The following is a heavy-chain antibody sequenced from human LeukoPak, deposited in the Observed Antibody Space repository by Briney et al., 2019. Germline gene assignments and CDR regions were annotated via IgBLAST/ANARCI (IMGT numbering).Heavy chain of an antibody. CDR2: INHIGST. Sequence: SETLSLTCAVYGVSFSGYYWSWIRQPPGKGLEWIGEINHIGSTNYNPSLKSRVTISVDTSKNQFSLKLSSVTAADTAVYYCARGAPDCGGDCHAGYFDLWGRGTLVTVSS. D-gene: IGHD2-21*02. CDR3: ARGAPDCGGDCHAGYFDL. CDR1: GVSFSGYY. J-gene: IGHJ2*01. V-gene: IGHV4-34*01.